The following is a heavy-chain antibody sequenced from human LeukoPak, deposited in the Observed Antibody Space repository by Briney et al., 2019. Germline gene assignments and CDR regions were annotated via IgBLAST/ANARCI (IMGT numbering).Heavy chain of an antibody. CDR2: ISIISGYI. V-gene: IGHV3-21*01. D-gene: IGHD4-17*01. Sequence: GGSLRLSCAASGFTFSSYSMNWVRQAPGKGLEWVSSISIISGYIYYADSVKGRFTISRDNAKNSMYLQMNSLRDEDTAVSYCARGALRCETDFDYWGQGTLVTVSS. CDR1: GFTFSSYS. CDR3: ARGALRCETDFDY. J-gene: IGHJ4*02.